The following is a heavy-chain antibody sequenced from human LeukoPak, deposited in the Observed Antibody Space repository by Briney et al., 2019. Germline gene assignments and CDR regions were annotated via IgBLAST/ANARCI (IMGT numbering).Heavy chain of an antibody. D-gene: IGHD3-16*02. CDR2: IHDSGST. V-gene: IGHV4-30-4*07. CDR3: ARWGRYRREDY. CDR1: GDSITSGGYS. Sequence: PSETLSLTCAVSGDSITSGGYSWSWIRQTPGKGLEWIAYIHDSGSTYNNPSLKSRLSISIDTSKNQFSLKLNSVTAADTAVYYCARWGRYRREDYWGQGTLVTVSS. J-gene: IGHJ4*02.